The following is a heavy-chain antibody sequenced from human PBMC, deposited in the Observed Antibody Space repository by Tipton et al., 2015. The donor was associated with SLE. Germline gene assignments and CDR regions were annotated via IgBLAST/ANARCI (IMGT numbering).Heavy chain of an antibody. D-gene: IGHD1-26*01. V-gene: IGHV3-9*01. CDR3: AKMGRAFDI. J-gene: IGHJ3*02. CDR1: GSTFKNYA. Sequence: SLRLSCAASGSTFKNYAMHWVRQVPGKGLEWVSGIGWNSGSIGYADSVKGRFTISRDNSKNTLYLQMNSLRAEDTAVYYCAKMGRAFDIWGQGTMVTVSS. CDR2: IGWNSGSI.